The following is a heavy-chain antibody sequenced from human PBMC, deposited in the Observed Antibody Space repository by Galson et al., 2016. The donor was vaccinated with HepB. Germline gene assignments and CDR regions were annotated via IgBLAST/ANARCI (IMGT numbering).Heavy chain of an antibody. CDR2: IWYDGSNK. J-gene: IGHJ6*04. D-gene: IGHD2-2*01. CDR3: VQGSTAPAV. Sequence: SLRLSCAASCFPFRRYGMHWVRQAPGKGLEWVALIWYDGSNKYYADSVKGRFTISRDNSKNTLYLQINSLTADDTAIYYCVQGSTAPAVWGKGTTVTVSS. V-gene: IGHV3-33*01. CDR1: CFPFRRYG.